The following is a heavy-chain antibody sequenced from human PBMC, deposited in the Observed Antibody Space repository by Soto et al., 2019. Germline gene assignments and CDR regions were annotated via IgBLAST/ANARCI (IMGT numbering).Heavy chain of an antibody. CDR1: GYTFTSYG. CDR3: ARGATVGPQIRFLEWLLFDAFDI. CDR2: ISAYNGNT. D-gene: IGHD3-3*01. V-gene: IGHV1-18*01. J-gene: IGHJ3*02. Sequence: ASVKVSCKASGYTFTSYGISWVRQAPGQGLEWMGWISAYNGNTNYAQKLQGRVTMTTDTSTSTAYMERRSLRSDDTAVYYCARGATVGPQIRFLEWLLFDAFDIWGQGTMVTVSS.